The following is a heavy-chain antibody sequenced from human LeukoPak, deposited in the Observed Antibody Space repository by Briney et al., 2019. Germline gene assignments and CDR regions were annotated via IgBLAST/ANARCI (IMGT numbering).Heavy chain of an antibody. D-gene: IGHD2-8*01. V-gene: IGHV4-38-2*02. Sequence: SETLCLTCTVSGYSISGGYYWGGSRQPPGKGREGIGTSFQSGSTYYNPSLKSRVTTSLDTSKTQFSLKLSSVTAADTAVYYCARNNINGFDFWSQRPLATVSS. CDR2: SFQSGST. CDR3: ARNNINGFDF. CDR1: GYSISGGYY. J-gene: IGHJ4*02.